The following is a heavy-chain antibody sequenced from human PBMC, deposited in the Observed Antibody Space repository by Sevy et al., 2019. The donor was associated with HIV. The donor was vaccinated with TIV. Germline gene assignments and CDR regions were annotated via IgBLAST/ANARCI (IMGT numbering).Heavy chain of an antibody. Sequence: SQTLSLTCTVSGGSISSYYWSWIRQPPGKGLECIGYIYYSGSTNYNPSLKSRVTISVDTSKNQFSLKLSSVTAADTAVYYCAREYSSGFLDYWCQGTLVTVSS. CDR2: IYYSGST. CDR1: GGSISSYY. CDR3: AREYSSGFLDY. D-gene: IGHD6-19*01. J-gene: IGHJ4*02. V-gene: IGHV4-59*01.